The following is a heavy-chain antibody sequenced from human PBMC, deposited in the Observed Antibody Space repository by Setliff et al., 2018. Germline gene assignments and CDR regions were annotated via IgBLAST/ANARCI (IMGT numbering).Heavy chain of an antibody. Sequence: GGSLRLSCAASGFTFNNYAMIWVRQAPGKGLEWVSAISGSGGSTYYADSVKGRFTISRDNSKNTLYLQMNSLRAEDTAVYYCAKGLRGVVYYYYGLDVWGQGPTVTVSS. J-gene: IGHJ6*02. V-gene: IGHV3-23*01. CDR1: GFTFNNYA. CDR3: AKGLRGVVYYYYGLDV. D-gene: IGHD3-3*01. CDR2: ISGSGGST.